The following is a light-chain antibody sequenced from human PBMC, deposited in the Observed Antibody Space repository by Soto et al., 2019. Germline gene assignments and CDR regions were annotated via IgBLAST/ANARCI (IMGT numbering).Light chain of an antibody. J-gene: IGKJ4*02. CDR2: AAS. CDR1: QAIGHY. V-gene: IGKV1-9*01. CDR3: QQLNTYPLT. Sequence: DIQLTQSPSFLSASVGDRVTITCRASQAIGHYLAWYQQRPGTAPNLLISAASTLQSGVPSRFSGSGSGTEFTPTISSLQPADFATYYCQQLNTYPLTFGGGTRVELK.